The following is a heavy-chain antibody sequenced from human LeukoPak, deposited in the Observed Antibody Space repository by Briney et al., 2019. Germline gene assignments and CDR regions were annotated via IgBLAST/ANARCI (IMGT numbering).Heavy chain of an antibody. CDR2: IYHSGST. CDR3: ARHESPGGATIH. CDR1: GYSISSGYY. J-gene: IGHJ4*02. V-gene: IGHV4-38-2*01. D-gene: IGHD1-26*01. Sequence: KPSETLSPTCAVSGYSISSGYYRGWVRQPPGKGLEWIGSIYHSGSTYYNPSLKSRVTISVDTSKNQFSLKLSSVTAADTAVYYCARHESPGGATIHWGQGTLVTVSS.